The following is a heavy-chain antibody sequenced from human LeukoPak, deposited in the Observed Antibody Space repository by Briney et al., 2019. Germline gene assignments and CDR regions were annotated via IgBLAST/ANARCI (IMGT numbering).Heavy chain of an antibody. CDR1: GGSISSYY. CDR3: ARGIGPISGPAPDFDY. CDR2: IYYSGST. D-gene: IGHD1-26*01. Sequence: PSETLSLTXTVSGGSISSYYWSWIRQPPGKGLEWIGYIYYSGSTNYNPSLKSRVTISVDTSKNQFSLKLSSVTAADTAVYYCARGIGPISGPAPDFDYWGQGTLVTVSS. J-gene: IGHJ4*02. V-gene: IGHV4-59*01.